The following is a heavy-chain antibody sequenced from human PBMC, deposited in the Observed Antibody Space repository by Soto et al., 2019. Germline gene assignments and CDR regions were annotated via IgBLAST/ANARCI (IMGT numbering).Heavy chain of an antibody. Sequence: QVQLQESGPGLVKPSQTLSLTCTVSGGSISSGGYYWSWIRQHPGKGLEWIGYIYYSGSTYYNPSLKSRVTLSVDTSKNQFSLKLSSVTAADTAVYYCARENTWKRPTHYGMDVWGQGTTVTVSS. D-gene: IGHD1-1*01. CDR2: IYYSGST. V-gene: IGHV4-31*03. J-gene: IGHJ6*02. CDR1: GGSISSGGYY. CDR3: ARENTWKRPTHYGMDV.